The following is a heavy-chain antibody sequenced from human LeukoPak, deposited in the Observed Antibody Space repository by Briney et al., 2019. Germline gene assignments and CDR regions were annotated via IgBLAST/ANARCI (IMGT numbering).Heavy chain of an antibody. V-gene: IGHV3-74*01. CDR2: VNSDGSTT. D-gene: IGHD3-22*01. CDR3: HTYYYDSSGYRDAFDI. CDR1: GFXFSSYW. Sequence: GGSLRLSCAASGFXFSSYWMHWVRQAPGKGLVWVSRVNSDGSTTSYADSVKGRFTISRDNAKNTLYLQMNSLRAEDTAVYYCHTYYYDSSGYRDAFDIWGQGTMVTVSS. J-gene: IGHJ3*02.